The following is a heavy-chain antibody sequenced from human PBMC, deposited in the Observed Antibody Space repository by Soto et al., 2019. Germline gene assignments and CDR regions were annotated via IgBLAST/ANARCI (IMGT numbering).Heavy chain of an antibody. J-gene: IGHJ4*02. Sequence: GESLKISCKGSGYSFTSYWIGWVRQMPGKGLEWMGIIYPGDSDTRYSPSFQGQVTISADNSISTAYLQWSSLEASDTAMYYCARHLPSYDVPTGYDSWGQGTLVTVSS. CDR1: GYSFTSYW. CDR3: ARHLPSYDVPTGYDS. V-gene: IGHV5-51*01. D-gene: IGHD3-9*01. CDR2: IYPGDSDT.